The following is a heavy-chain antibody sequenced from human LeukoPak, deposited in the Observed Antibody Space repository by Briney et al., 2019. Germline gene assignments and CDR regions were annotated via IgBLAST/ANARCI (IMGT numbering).Heavy chain of an antibody. D-gene: IGHD6-13*01. CDR2: IRYDGSNK. J-gene: IGHJ4*02. CDR3: AKPLIIAATGEFDY. V-gene: IGHV3-30*02. Sequence: GGSLRLSCAASGFTLSNYGIHWVRQAPGKGLEWVAFIRYDGSNKYYADSVKGRFTISRDISKNTVYLQMNSLRAEDTAVYYCAKPLIIAATGEFDYWGQGTLVTVSS. CDR1: GFTLSNYG.